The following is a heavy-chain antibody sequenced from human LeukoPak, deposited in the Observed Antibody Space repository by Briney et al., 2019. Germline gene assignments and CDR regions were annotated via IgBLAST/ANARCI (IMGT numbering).Heavy chain of an antibody. J-gene: IGHJ6*02. Sequence: ASVTVSCKASGYTFTSYGISWVRQAPGQGLEWMGWISAYNGNTNYAQKLQGRVTMTTDTSTSTAYMELRSLRSDDTAVYYCARDSRGSYYYYGMDVWGQGTTVTVSS. D-gene: IGHD6-13*01. CDR1: GYTFTSYG. CDR3: ARDSRGSYYYYGMDV. CDR2: ISAYNGNT. V-gene: IGHV1-18*01.